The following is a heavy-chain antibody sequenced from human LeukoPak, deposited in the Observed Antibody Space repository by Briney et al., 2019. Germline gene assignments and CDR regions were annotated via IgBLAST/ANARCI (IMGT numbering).Heavy chain of an antibody. CDR2: IYYSGST. Sequence: SQTLSLTCTVSGGSISSGGYYWSWIRQHPGKGLEWIGYIYYSGSTYYNPSLKSRVTISVDTSKNQFSLELSSVTAADTAVYYCARRGYCSGGTCLTFDLWGQGTLVTVSS. J-gene: IGHJ4*02. CDR1: GGSISSGGYY. V-gene: IGHV4-31*03. CDR3: ARRGYCSGGTCLTFDL. D-gene: IGHD2-15*01.